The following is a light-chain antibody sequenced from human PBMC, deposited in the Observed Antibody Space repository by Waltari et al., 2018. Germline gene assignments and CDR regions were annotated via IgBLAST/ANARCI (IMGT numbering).Light chain of an antibody. CDR2: DNS. J-gene: IGLJ2*01. CDR3: QVWDDSSDQGV. V-gene: IGLV3-21*02. Sequence: SYVVTQPPSVSVAPGQTARITCGGNKIGSKSVHWYQQRPGQAPVLVVYDNSDRPSGVSERISGSNVANTATLSINRVEAGDEADYYCQVWDDSSDQGVFGGGTKLTVL. CDR1: KIGSKS.